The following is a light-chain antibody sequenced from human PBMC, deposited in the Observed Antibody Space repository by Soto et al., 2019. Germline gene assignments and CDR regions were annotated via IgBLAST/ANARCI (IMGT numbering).Light chain of an antibody. Sequence: DIQMTQSPSTLPASVGDSVTITCRASQSISNWLAWYQQKPGTAPKVLIYHASNLQSGVPSRFSGSGAGTDFTLTISRLEPEDFAVYYCQQYGSSPPTFGQGTKVDIK. J-gene: IGKJ1*01. CDR2: HAS. CDR3: QQYGSSPPT. CDR1: QSISNW. V-gene: IGKV1-5*01.